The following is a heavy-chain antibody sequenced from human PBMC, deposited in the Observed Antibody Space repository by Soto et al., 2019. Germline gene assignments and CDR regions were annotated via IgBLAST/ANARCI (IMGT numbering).Heavy chain of an antibody. J-gene: IGHJ6*03. CDR1: GGSISSGGYY. D-gene: IGHD5-18*01. Sequence: QVQLQESGPGLVKPSQTPSLTCTVSGGSISSGGYYWSWIRQHPGKGLEWIGYIYYSGSTYYNPSLKSRVTISVDTSKNQFSLKLSSVTAADTAVYYCARGQQLWLRYYYMDVWGKGTTVTVSS. V-gene: IGHV4-31*03. CDR2: IYYSGST. CDR3: ARGQQLWLRYYYMDV.